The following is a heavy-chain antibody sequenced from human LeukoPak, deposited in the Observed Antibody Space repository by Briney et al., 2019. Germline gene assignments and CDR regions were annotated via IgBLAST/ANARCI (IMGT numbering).Heavy chain of an antibody. CDR2: IYESGTT. CDR3: ARYSSSSVGAFDI. D-gene: IGHD6-6*01. CDR1: GESLNSYY. V-gene: IGHV4-34*01. J-gene: IGHJ3*02. Sequence: SETLSLTCAVYGESLNSYYWSWVRQPPGGGLEWIGEIYESGTTKYNPSLKSRVTISMVPSKQQFSLSLNSVTAADTAVYYCARYSSSSVGAFDIWGQGTMVTVSS.